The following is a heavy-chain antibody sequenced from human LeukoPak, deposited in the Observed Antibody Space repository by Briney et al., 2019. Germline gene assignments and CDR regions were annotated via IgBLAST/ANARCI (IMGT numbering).Heavy chain of an antibody. D-gene: IGHD7-27*01. J-gene: IGHJ4*02. CDR2: INPNSGGT. V-gene: IGHV1-2*02. CDR3: ARLGQAGDPALYYFDY. Sequence: ASVTVSFKASGYTFTGYYMHWVRQAPGQGLEWMGWINPNSGGTNYAQKFQGRVTMTRDTSISTAYMELSRLRSDDTAVYYCARLGQAGDPALYYFDYWGQGTLVTVSS. CDR1: GYTFTGYY.